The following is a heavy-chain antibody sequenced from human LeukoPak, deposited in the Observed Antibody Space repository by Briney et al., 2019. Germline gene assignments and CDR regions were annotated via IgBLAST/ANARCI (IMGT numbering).Heavy chain of an antibody. V-gene: IGHV1-18*01. CDR2: ISAYNGDT. Sequence: ASVKVSCKASGYTFTSYGISWVRQAPGQGLEWMGWISAYNGDTNYTQQLQGRVTMTTDTSASTAYMELRSLRSDDTAVYYCARSLNSRLTDYWGQGTLVIVSS. CDR1: GYTFTSYG. J-gene: IGHJ4*02. CDR3: ARSLNSRLTDY. D-gene: IGHD6-13*01.